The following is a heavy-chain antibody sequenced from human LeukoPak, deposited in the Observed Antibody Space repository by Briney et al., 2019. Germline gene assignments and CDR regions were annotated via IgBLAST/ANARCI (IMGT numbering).Heavy chain of an antibody. CDR1: GGSISSSSYY. J-gene: IGHJ6*03. CDR3: AGQSPSCTNGVCFYDYYYYYYMDV. V-gene: IGHV4-39*01. CDR2: IYYSGST. D-gene: IGHD2-8*01. Sequence: SETLSLICTVSGGSISSSSYYWGWIRQPPGKGLEWIGSIYYSGSTYYNPSLKRRVTISLDTSKKKCSLKLSSVTVADTAVYYCAGQSPSCTNGVCFYDYYYYYYMDVWGKGTTVTVSS.